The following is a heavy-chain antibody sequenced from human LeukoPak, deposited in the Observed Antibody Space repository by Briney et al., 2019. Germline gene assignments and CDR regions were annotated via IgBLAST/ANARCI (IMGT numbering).Heavy chain of an antibody. CDR3: AASLGYCSSTSCWSDAFDI. J-gene: IGHJ3*02. D-gene: IGHD2-2*01. Sequence: GGSLRLSCAASGFTFSSYWMSWVRQAPGKGLEWVANIKQDGSEKYYVDSVKGRFTISRDNAKNSLYLQMNSLRAGDTAVYYCAASLGYCSSTSCWSDAFDIWGQGTMVTVSS. V-gene: IGHV3-7*03. CDR1: GFTFSSYW. CDR2: IKQDGSEK.